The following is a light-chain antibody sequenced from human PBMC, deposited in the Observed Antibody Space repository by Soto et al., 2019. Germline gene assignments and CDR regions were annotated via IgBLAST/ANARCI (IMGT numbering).Light chain of an antibody. CDR1: QSISRK. CDR2: GAS. CDR3: QQYDKWPRT. V-gene: IGKV3-15*01. J-gene: IGKJ1*01. Sequence: EIVMTQSPATLSLSPGERATLSCRASQSISRKLGWYQQKCGQAPGLLIYGASTRASGVPARFSGSGSGTEFTLTISSLQSEDFAVYHCQQYDKWPRTFGQGTKVDI.